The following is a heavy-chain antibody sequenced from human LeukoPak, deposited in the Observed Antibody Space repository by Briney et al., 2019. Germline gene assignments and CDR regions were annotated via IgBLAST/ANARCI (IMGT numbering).Heavy chain of an antibody. CDR3: ARALYCSGGSCYRKYAFDI. CDR1: GGTFSSYA. V-gene: IGHV1-69*05. Sequence: SVKVSCKASGGTFSSYAISWVRQAPGQGLEWMGGIIPIFGTANYAQKFQGRVTITTDESTSTAYMELSSLRPEDTAVYYCARALYCSGGSCYRKYAFDIWGQGTMVTVSS. D-gene: IGHD2-15*01. CDR2: IIPIFGTA. J-gene: IGHJ3*02.